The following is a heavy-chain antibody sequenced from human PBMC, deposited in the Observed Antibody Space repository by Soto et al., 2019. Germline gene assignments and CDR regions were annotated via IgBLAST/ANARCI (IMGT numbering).Heavy chain of an antibody. J-gene: IGHJ6*02. CDR3: ARDPYRPLYSSSSRVLWYYYYGMDV. CDR2: ISAYNGNT. Sequence: QVQLVQSGAEVKKPGASVKVSCKASGYTFTSYGISWVRQAPGQGLECMGWISAYNGNTNYAQKLQGRVTMTTDTPTSTVYMATRSRISHETAEYYCARDPYRPLYSSSSRVLWYYYYGMDVRGQVTTVT. CDR1: GYTFTSYG. D-gene: IGHD6-6*01. V-gene: IGHV1-18*01.